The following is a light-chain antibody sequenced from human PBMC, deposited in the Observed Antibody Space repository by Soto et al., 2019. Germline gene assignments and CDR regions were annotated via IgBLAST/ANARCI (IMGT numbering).Light chain of an antibody. J-gene: IGKJ1*01. CDR2: KAS. CDR3: QQYENDPWT. V-gene: IGKV1-5*03. CDR1: QNIGSW. Sequence: DIQMTQSTSTLSASVGDRVTITCRASQNIGSWLAWFQQKPGKAPSLLIYKASTLQPGVPARFSGSGSGTEFALTISSLQPDDIAAYYCQQYENDPWTFGQGTKVEF.